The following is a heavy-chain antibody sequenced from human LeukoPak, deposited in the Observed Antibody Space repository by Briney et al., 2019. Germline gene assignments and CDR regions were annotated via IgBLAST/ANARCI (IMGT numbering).Heavy chain of an antibody. Sequence: GGSLRLSCTVSGFTFSSSSMSWVRQAPGKGLEWVSFIYSGGNTHYSESVKGRFTISRDNSKNNLYLQMNSVRADDTAVYYCARRAGEYSHPYDYWGQGTLVTVSS. CDR1: GFTFSSSS. CDR3: ARRAGEYSHPYDY. J-gene: IGHJ4*02. D-gene: IGHD4-17*01. CDR2: IYSGGNT. V-gene: IGHV3-53*01.